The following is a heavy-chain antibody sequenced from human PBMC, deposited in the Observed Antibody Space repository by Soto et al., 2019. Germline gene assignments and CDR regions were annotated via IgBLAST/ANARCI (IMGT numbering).Heavy chain of an antibody. Sequence: ESGPTLVKPTHTLTLTCTFSGFSLSASGMRVNWIRQPPGKALEWLARIDWDDDKYYSTSLKTRLTISKDTSKNQVVLTMTNMDPVDTDTYYCARMTPDSGGLFDYWGQGTLVTVSS. CDR1: GFSLSASGMR. CDR3: ARMTPDSGGLFDY. J-gene: IGHJ4*02. D-gene: IGHD3-22*01. CDR2: IDWDDDK. V-gene: IGHV2-70D*14.